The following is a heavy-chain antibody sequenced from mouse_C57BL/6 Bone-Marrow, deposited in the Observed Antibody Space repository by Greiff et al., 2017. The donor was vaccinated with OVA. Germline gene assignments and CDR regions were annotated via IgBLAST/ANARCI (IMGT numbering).Heavy chain of an antibody. CDR2: IDPENGDT. V-gene: IGHV14-4*01. D-gene: IGHD1-3*01. CDR1: GFNIKDDY. J-gene: IGHJ3*01. CDR3: TTRFREVAY. Sequence: EVKVVESGAELVRPGASVKLSCTASGFNIKDDYMHWVKQRPEQGLEWIGWIDPENGDTEYASKFQGKATITADTSSNTAYLQLSSLTSEDTAVYYCTTRFREVAYWGQGTLVTVSA.